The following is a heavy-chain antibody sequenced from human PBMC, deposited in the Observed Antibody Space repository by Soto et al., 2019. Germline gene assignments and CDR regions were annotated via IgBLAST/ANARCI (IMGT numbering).Heavy chain of an antibody. D-gene: IGHD6-25*01. CDR3: ARGLAAYNWFDP. J-gene: IGHJ5*02. CDR1: GGSLSSGGYS. Sequence: TSETLSLTCAVSGGSLSSGGYSWSWIRQPPGKGLEWIGYIFHSGSTYYNPSLKSRVTISVDRSKNQFSLKLSSVTAADTAVYYCARGLAAYNWFDPWGQGTLVTVSS. V-gene: IGHV4-30-2*01. CDR2: IFHSGST.